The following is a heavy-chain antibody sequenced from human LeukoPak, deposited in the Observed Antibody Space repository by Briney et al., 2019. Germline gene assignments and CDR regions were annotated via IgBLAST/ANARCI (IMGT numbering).Heavy chain of an antibody. CDR3: ARQPPTYSAGY. Sequence: SETLSLTCAVSGGSISSGGYSWSWIRQPPGKGLEWIGYIYYSGSTYYNPSLKSRVTISVDTSKNQFSLKLSSVTAADTAVYYCARQPPTYSAGYWGQGTLVTVSS. D-gene: IGHD5-12*01. CDR2: IYYSGST. CDR1: GGSISSGGYS. V-gene: IGHV4-30-4*07. J-gene: IGHJ4*02.